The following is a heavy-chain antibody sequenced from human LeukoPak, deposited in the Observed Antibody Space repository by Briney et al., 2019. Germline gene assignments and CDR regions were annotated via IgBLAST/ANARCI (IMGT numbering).Heavy chain of an antibody. V-gene: IGHV3-30*02. CDR3: AREGATAGSGYYFDY. CDR2: IRYDGSNK. D-gene: IGHD6-13*01. Sequence: GGSLRLSCAASGFTFSSYGMHWVRQAPGKGLEWVAFIRYDGSNKYYADSVKGRFTISRDNSKNTLYLQMNSLRAEDTAVYYCAREGATAGSGYYFDYWGQGSLVTVSS. CDR1: GFTFSSYG. J-gene: IGHJ4*02.